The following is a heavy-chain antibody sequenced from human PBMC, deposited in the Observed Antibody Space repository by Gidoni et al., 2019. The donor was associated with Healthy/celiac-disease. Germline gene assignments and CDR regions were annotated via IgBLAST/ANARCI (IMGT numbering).Heavy chain of an antibody. CDR1: GFTFSSYS. J-gene: IGHJ4*02. CDR2: ISSSSTI. CDR3: ASTAAGGGNGDY. V-gene: IGHV3-48*02. D-gene: IGHD2-15*01. Sequence: EVQLVESGGGLVQPGGSLRLPCAASGFTFSSYSMDWVRQAPGKGLEWVSYISSSSTIYYADSVKGRFTISRDNAKNSLYLQMNSLRDEDTAVYYCASTAAGGGNGDYWGQGTLVTVSS.